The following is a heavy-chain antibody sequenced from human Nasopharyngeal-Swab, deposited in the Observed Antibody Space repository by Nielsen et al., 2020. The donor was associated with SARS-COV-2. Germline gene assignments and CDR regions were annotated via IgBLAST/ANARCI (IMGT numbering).Heavy chain of an antibody. J-gene: IGHJ6*03. Sequence: KVSCKASGGTFSSYAISWVRQAPGQGLEWMGGIIPIFGTANYAQKFQGRVTITADESTSTAYMELSSLRSEDTAVYYCASLGRYCSSTSCSQRYYYYMDVWGKGTTVTVSS. V-gene: IGHV1-69*01. CDR1: GGTFSSYA. CDR2: IIPIFGTA. D-gene: IGHD2-2*01. CDR3: ASLGRYCSSTSCSQRYYYYMDV.